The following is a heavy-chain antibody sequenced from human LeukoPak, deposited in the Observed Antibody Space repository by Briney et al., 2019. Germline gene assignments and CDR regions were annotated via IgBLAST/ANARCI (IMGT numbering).Heavy chain of an antibody. CDR3: ARDPYYGDYGLRSGVLFDI. CDR2: IKQDGSEK. Sequence: PGGSLRLSCAASGFTFSSYWMSWVRQAPGKGLGWVANIKQDGSEKYYVDSVKGRFTISRDNAKNSLYLQMNSLRAEDTAVYYCARDPYYGDYGLRSGVLFDIRGQGTMVTVSS. V-gene: IGHV3-7*01. D-gene: IGHD4-17*01. J-gene: IGHJ3*02. CDR1: GFTFSSYW.